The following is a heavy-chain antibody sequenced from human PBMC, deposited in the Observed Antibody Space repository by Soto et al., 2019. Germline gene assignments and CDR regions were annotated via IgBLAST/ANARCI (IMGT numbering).Heavy chain of an antibody. CDR2: IYHMGST. Sequence: QVQLQESGPGLVKPSGTLSLTCNVSGDSISSSNWWSWVRQPPGKGLEWIVEIYHMGSTNYNPSLKSRVIISVDKSKNQFFLKLTSVTAADTAVYFCARGERQQQRDYWGQGTLVTVSS. D-gene: IGHD6-13*01. CDR1: GDSISSSNW. J-gene: IGHJ4*02. CDR3: ARGERQQQRDY. V-gene: IGHV4-4*02.